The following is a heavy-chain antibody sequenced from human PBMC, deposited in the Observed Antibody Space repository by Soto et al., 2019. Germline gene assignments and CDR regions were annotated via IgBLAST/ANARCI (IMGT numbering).Heavy chain of an antibody. V-gene: IGHV1-18*01. CDR2: ISAYNGNT. CDR3: ASDLVGASDSYGLDV. D-gene: IGHD1-26*01. CDR1: GYTFTSYG. J-gene: IGHJ6*02. Sequence: VKVSCKASGYTFTSYGISWVRQAPGQGLEWMGWISAYNGNTNYAQKLQGRVTMTTDTSTSTAYMELRSLRSDDTAVYYCASDLVGASDSYGLDVWGQGTPVTVSS.